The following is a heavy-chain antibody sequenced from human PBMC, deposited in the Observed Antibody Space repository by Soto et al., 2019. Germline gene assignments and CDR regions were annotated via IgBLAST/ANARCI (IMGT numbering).Heavy chain of an antibody. Sequence: ASVKVSCKASGYTFTGYYMHWVRQAPGQGLEWMGWINPNSGGTNYAQKFQGWVTMTRDTSISTAYMELSRLRSDDTAVYYCARDLGYCTNGVCLNYYYYYGMDVWGQGTTVTVSS. CDR1: GYTFTGYY. CDR3: ARDLGYCTNGVCLNYYYYYGMDV. J-gene: IGHJ6*02. D-gene: IGHD2-8*01. CDR2: INPNSGGT. V-gene: IGHV1-2*04.